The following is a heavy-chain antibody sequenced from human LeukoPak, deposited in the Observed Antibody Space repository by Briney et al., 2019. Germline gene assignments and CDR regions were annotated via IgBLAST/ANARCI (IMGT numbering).Heavy chain of an antibody. V-gene: IGHV4-39*01. D-gene: IGHD3-10*01. Sequence: SETLSLTCGVSADSISSSSYYWGWIRQSPGKGLEWIASIHYSGSTYYNPSLKSRVTISVDMSKNLFSLKLSSVTAADTAVYYCARHHIALYGSGSYYFDTWGQGTLVTVSS. CDR1: ADSISSSSYY. J-gene: IGHJ4*02. CDR3: ARHHIALYGSGSYYFDT. CDR2: IHYSGST.